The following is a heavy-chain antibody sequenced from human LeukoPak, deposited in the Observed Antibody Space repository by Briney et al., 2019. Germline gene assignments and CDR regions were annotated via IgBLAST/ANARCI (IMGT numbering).Heavy chain of an antibody. CDR3: ARERWELRE. J-gene: IGHJ4*02. CDR1: GFTFSGTW. V-gene: IGHV3-74*01. D-gene: IGHD3-10*01. CDR2: MNVDGSRT. Sequence: GGSLRLSCAASGFTFSGTWMHWVRQVPGKGLVWVSRMNVDGSRTDYADSVKGRFTISRDNARNTLYLQMNSLRAEDTAVYYCARERWELREWGQGTLVTVSS.